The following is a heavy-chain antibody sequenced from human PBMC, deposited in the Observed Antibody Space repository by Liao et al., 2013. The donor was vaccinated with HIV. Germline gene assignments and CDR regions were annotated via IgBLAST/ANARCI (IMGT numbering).Heavy chain of an antibody. Sequence: QLQLQESGPGLVKPSETVSLTCTVSGVSISGDDHYWGWFRQPPGEPLQWIGSIFSRGIAYYNPSLKRRATLSVDTSKNQFSLNLTSLTAADTAIYYCARDNVAHALTGYRSWGLGILVSVSS. CDR2: IFSRGIA. D-gene: IGHD2-15*01. CDR1: GVSISGDDHY. J-gene: IGHJ5*02. V-gene: IGHV4-39*07. CDR3: ARDNVAHALTGYRS.